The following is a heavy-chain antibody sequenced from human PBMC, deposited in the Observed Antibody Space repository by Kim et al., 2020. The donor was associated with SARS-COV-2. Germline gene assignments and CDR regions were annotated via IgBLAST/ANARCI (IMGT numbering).Heavy chain of an antibody. Sequence: ASVKVSCKASGYTFTSYGISWVRQAPGQGLEWMGWISAYNGNTNYAQKLQGRVTMTTDTSTSTAYMELRSLRSDDTAVYYCAREVDTAMVPNYYYGMDVWGQGTTVTVSS. D-gene: IGHD5-18*01. CDR2: ISAYNGNT. CDR1: GYTFTSYG. V-gene: IGHV1-18*01. J-gene: IGHJ6*02. CDR3: AREVDTAMVPNYYYGMDV.